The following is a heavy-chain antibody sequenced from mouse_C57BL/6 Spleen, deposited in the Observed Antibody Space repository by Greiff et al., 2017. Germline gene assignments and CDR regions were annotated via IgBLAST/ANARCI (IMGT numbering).Heavy chain of an antibody. CDR1: GYSFTGYY. CDR3: ARAEYDDDRTMDY. Sequence: VQLQQSGPELVKPGASVKISCKASGYSFTGYYMTWVKQSPEKSLEWIGEINPSTGGTTYNQKFKAKATLTVDKSSSTAYMQLKSLTSEDSAVYYGARAEYDDDRTMDYWGQGTSVTVSS. V-gene: IGHV1-42*01. J-gene: IGHJ4*01. D-gene: IGHD2-4*01. CDR2: INPSTGGT.